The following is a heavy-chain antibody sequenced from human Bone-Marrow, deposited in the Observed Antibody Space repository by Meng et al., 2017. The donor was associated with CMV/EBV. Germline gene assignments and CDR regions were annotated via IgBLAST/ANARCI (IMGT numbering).Heavy chain of an antibody. D-gene: IGHD5-18*01. Sequence: GGSLRLSCAASGFTFSSYWMSWVRQAPGKGLEWVANIKQDGSEKYYVDSVKGRFTISRDNAKNSLNLQMNSLRAEDTAVYYCARDRWWSGYSYEALDNYFDYWGQGTLVTVSS. J-gene: IGHJ4*02. CDR1: GFTFSSYW. CDR3: ARDRWWSGYSYEALDNYFDY. CDR2: IKQDGSEK. V-gene: IGHV3-7*01.